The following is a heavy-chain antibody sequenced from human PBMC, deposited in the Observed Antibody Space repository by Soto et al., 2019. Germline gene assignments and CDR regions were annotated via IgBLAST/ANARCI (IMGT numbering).Heavy chain of an antibody. CDR2: ISYDGSNR. D-gene: IGHD1-20*01. CDR1: VFTFSSSA. CDR3: AKEFHSWNYFDY. J-gene: IGHJ4*02. Sequence: GGSLRLSCASSVFTFSSSAMHWVRQAPGKGLECVAVISYDGSNRFYADSVNGRFTLSRDNFRHTLYLQMNSLRAEDTAVYYCAKEFHSWNYFDYWGQGTLVTVSS. V-gene: IGHV3-30*18.